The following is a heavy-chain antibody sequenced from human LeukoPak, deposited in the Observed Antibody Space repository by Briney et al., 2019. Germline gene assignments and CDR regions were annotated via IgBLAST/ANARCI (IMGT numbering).Heavy chain of an antibody. V-gene: IGHV3-33*01. D-gene: IGHD2-2*01. CDR1: AFTFSYYG. Sequence: GGSLRLSCAASAFTFSYYGMHWVRQAPGKGLEWVAVIWANGNDKYYADSVKGRFTISRDNSKNTLYLQMNSLRAEDTAVYYCARDLVPAAIALPADYWGQGTLVTVSS. CDR3: ARDLVPAAIALPADY. CDR2: IWANGNDK. J-gene: IGHJ4*02.